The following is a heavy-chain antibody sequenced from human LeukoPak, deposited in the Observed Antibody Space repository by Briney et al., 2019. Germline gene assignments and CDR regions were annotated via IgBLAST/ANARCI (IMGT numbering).Heavy chain of an antibody. CDR2: ISGSGRST. J-gene: IGHJ4*02. D-gene: IGHD4-17*01. CDR1: GFTFSSYG. Sequence: GGSLRLSCAASGFTFSSYGMSWVRQAPGKGLEWVSIISGSGRSTYYADSVKGRFTISRDNSKNTLYLQMNSLRAEDTAIYYCAKTPPRFGDYEAFDYWGQGTLVTVSS. CDR3: AKTPPRFGDYEAFDY. V-gene: IGHV3-23*01.